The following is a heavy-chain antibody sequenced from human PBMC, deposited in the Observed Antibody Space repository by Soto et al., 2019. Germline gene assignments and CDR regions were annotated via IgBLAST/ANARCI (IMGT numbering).Heavy chain of an antibody. V-gene: IGHV4-59*01. Sequence: WTWIRQPPGKGLEWIAYIYYSGSTNYNPSLKSRVTISVDTSKNQFSLKLSSVTAADTAVYYCARRRYYDTVDAFDIWGQGTMVTVSS. D-gene: IGHD3-22*01. CDR3: ARRRYYDTVDAFDI. CDR2: IYYSGST. J-gene: IGHJ3*02.